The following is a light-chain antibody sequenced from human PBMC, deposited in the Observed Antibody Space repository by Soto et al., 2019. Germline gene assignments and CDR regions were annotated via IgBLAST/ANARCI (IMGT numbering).Light chain of an antibody. CDR2: GSS. CDR3: QQYSSSPLLYT. V-gene: IGKV3-20*01. CDR1: QSVSSSY. J-gene: IGKJ2*01. Sequence: EIVLTQSPGTLSLSPGERATLSCRASQSVSSSYLAWYQQKPGQAPRLLIYGSSSRATGIPDRFSGSGSGTDLTLTLSRLEPESDALYYCQQYSSSPLLYTFGQGTKLES.